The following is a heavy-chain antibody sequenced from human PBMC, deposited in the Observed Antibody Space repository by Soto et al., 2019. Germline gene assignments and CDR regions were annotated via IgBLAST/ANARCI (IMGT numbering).Heavy chain of an antibody. J-gene: IGHJ4*02. V-gene: IGHV3-23*01. CDR3: ARKLGVGHYPFRH. Sequence: EVQLLESGGGLVQPGGSLRLSCAASGFPFTSYGVSWVRQAPGKGLEWASTINTNGNRHYADSVKGRFTISRDSSESMLYLDMNNLRAEDTALYYCARKLGVGHYPFRHWGQGTLVTVSS. CDR2: INTNGNR. CDR1: GFPFTSYG. D-gene: IGHD7-27*01.